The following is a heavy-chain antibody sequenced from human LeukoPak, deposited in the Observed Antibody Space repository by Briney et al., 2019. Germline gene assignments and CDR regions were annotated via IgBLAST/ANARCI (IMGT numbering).Heavy chain of an antibody. Sequence: PGGSLRLSCAASGFTFSSYWMSWVRQAPGKGLEWVAHIKQDGSEKYYVDSVKGRFTISRDNAKNSLYLQMNSLRAEDTAVYYCAREGPGYCSSTSCYGAFDIWGQGTMVTVSS. CDR2: IKQDGSEK. D-gene: IGHD2-2*01. CDR3: AREGPGYCSSTSCYGAFDI. V-gene: IGHV3-7*01. J-gene: IGHJ3*02. CDR1: GFTFSSYW.